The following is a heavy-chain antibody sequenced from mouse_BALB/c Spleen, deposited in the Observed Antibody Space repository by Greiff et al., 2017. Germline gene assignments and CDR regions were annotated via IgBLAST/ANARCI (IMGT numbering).Heavy chain of an antibody. D-gene: IGHD2-3*01. Sequence: EVQLQESGPGLVKPSQSLSLTCTVTGYSITSDYAWNWIRQFPGNKLEWMGYISYSGSTSYNPSLKSRISITRDTSKNQFFLQLNSVTTEDTATYYCARWPPNRDGYSYAMDYWGQGTSVTVSS. V-gene: IGHV3-2*02. J-gene: IGHJ4*01. CDR1: GYSITSDYA. CDR3: ARWPPNRDGYSYAMDY. CDR2: ISYSGST.